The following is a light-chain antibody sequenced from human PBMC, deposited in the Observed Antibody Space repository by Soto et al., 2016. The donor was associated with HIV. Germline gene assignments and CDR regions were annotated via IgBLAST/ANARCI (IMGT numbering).Light chain of an antibody. Sequence: SYVLTQTPSVSVSPGQTATITCSGNQLGNRYASWYQQKPGQPPVVVIFQDNKRPSGIPDRFSGSNSGNTATLTISRVEAGDEADYYCQVWETISEHPIGGGTKADRP. CDR3: QVWETISEHP. CDR2: QDN. J-gene: IGLJ2*01. CDR1: QLGNRY. V-gene: IGLV3-1*01.